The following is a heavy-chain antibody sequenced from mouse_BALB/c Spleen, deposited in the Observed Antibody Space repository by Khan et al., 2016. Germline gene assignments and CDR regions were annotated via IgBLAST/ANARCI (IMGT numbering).Heavy chain of an antibody. Sequence: DLVKPGASVKLSCKASVYTFTSYRSNWIKQRPGQGLEWIGRIAPGRGSTYYNEMLKGKATLTVDTASSTAYIPLSSLSSEDSAVYFCAREGTVPLMDYWGQGTSVTVSS. CDR1: VYTFTSYR. CDR2: IAPGRGST. V-gene: IGHV1S41*01. CDR3: AREGTVPLMDY. J-gene: IGHJ4*01. D-gene: IGHD1-1*01.